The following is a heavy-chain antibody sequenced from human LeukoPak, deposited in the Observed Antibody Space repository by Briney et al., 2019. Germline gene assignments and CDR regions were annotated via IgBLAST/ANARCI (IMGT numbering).Heavy chain of an antibody. V-gene: IGHV4-39*07. CDR1: GDSISRSRHF. CDR3: ARASGGGPMYLPRYYFDY. Sequence: ASETLSLTCNVSGDSISRSRHFWAWIRQSPGRGLEWIGYIYNSGSTYYNPSLKSRVTISVDTSKNQFSLRLSSVTAADTAVYYCARASGGGPMYLPRYYFDYWGQGTLVTVSS. CDR2: IYNSGST. D-gene: IGHD2-8*01. J-gene: IGHJ4*02.